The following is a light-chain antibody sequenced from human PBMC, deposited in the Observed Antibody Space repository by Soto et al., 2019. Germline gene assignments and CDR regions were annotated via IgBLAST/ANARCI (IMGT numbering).Light chain of an antibody. CDR1: QGIRND. CDR2: GAF. CDR3: LQHNSYPWT. J-gene: IGKJ1*01. V-gene: IGKV1-17*01. Sequence: DIQMTQSPSSLSASVGDRVTITCRASQGIRNDLDWYQQKLGKAPKRLIYGAFSLQSGVPSRFSGSGSGTEFTLTLSSLQPEDFATYYCLQHNSYPWTFGQGTKVEIK.